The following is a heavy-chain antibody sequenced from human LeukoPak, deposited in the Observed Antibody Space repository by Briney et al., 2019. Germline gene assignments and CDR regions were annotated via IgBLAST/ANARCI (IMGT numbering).Heavy chain of an antibody. CDR3: ARSRLWSTGTFDV. CDR1: GGSFRGYY. Sequence: SETLSLTCGVIGGSFRGYYWSWIRQSPGKGLEWIGEINHSGSTNYSPSLKSRVTISVDTSKNQFSLKLFSPTAADTAVYFCARSRLWSTGTFDVWDQGAMVTVSS. CDR2: INHSGST. J-gene: IGHJ3*01. D-gene: IGHD2-8*02. V-gene: IGHV4-34*01.